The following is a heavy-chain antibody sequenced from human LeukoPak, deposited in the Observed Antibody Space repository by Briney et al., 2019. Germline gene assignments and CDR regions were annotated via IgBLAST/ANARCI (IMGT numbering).Heavy chain of an antibody. D-gene: IGHD1-26*01. CDR2: INNGGDTT. V-gene: IGHV3-23*01. J-gene: IGHJ4*02. CDR1: GFTFSNYI. Sequence: GGSLRLSCAASGFTFSNYIMTWVRQAPGKGLEWVSVINNGGDTTYYADSVKGRFTISRDNSKNTLYLQVNSLRAEDTAVYYCAKDRSESYFYFDFWGQGTLVTVSS. CDR3: AKDRSESYFYFDF.